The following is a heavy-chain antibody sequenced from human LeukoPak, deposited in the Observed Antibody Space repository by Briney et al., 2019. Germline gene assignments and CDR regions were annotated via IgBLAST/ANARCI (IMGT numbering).Heavy chain of an antibody. CDR1: GFTFSSYE. J-gene: IGHJ4*02. V-gene: IGHV3-48*01. Sequence: SGGSLRLSCAASGFTFSSYEMNWVRQAPGKGLEWVSYISSSSSSIYYADSVKGRFTISRDNSKNTLYLQMNSLRAEDTAVYYCARDQGYWGQGTLVTVSS. CDR2: ISSSSSSI. CDR3: ARDQGY.